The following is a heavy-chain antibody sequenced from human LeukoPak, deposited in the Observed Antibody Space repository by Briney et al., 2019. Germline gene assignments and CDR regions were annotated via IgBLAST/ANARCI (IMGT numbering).Heavy chain of an antibody. Sequence: SQTLSLTCTVSGGSISSGDYYWSWIRQPPGKGLEWIGYIYYSGSTNYNPSLKSRVTISVDTSKNQFSLKLSSVTAADTAVYYCARVWLPGAFDIWGQGTMVTVSS. D-gene: IGHD6-19*01. J-gene: IGHJ3*02. CDR3: ARVWLPGAFDI. CDR1: GGSISSGDYY. CDR2: IYYSGST. V-gene: IGHV4-30-4*08.